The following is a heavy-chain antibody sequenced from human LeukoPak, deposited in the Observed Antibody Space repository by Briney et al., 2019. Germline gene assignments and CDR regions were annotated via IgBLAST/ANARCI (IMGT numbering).Heavy chain of an antibody. Sequence: NPSETLSLTCTVSGGSISSYYWSWIRQPPGKGLEWIGYIYYSGSTNYNPSLKSRVTISVDTSKNQFSLKLSSVTAADTAVYYCASGLLWFGEFSFDYWGQGTLVTVSS. CDR1: GGSISSYY. V-gene: IGHV4-59*01. J-gene: IGHJ4*02. CDR3: ASGLLWFGEFSFDY. CDR2: IYYSGST. D-gene: IGHD3-10*01.